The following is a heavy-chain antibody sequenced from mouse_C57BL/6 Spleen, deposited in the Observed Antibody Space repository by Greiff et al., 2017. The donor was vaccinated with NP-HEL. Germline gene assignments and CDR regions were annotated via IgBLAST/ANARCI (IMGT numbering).Heavy chain of an antibody. Sequence: VQLQQPGAELVRPGSSVKLSCKASGYTFTSYWMHWVKQRPIQGLEWIGNIDPSDSETHYNQKFKDKATLTVDKSSSTAYMQLSSLTSEDSAVYYGARGGPYYGSSYFDYWGQGTTLTVSS. CDR2: IDPSDSET. J-gene: IGHJ2*01. CDR3: ARGGPYYGSSYFDY. D-gene: IGHD1-1*01. CDR1: GYTFTSYW. V-gene: IGHV1-52*01.